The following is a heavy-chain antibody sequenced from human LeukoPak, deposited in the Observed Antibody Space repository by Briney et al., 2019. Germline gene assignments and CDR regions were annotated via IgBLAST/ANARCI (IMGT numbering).Heavy chain of an antibody. D-gene: IGHD3-10*01. J-gene: IGHJ4*02. CDR2: IYPGDSDT. Sequence: GESLRISCKGSGYSFTSYWIGWVRQMPGKGLEWMGIIYPGDSDTRYSPSFQGQVTISADKSISTAYLQWSSLKASDTAMYYCARPYYYGSGSYYSGYDYWGQGTLVTVSS. V-gene: IGHV5-51*01. CDR3: ARPYYYGSGSYYSGYDY. CDR1: GYSFTSYW.